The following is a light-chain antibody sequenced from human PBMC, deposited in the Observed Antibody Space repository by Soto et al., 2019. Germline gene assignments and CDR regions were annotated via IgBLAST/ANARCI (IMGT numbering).Light chain of an antibody. CDR3: QQYYSSPLT. CDR2: WAS. V-gene: IGKV4-1*01. Sequence: DIVMTQSPASLAVSLGERATINCKSSQSVLYSSNNKDYLAWYQQKPGQPPKLLIYWASTRESGVPDRFSGSGSGTDFPLAISSLQAEDVAVYYCQQYYSSPLTFGGGTKVELK. J-gene: IGKJ4*01. CDR1: QSVLYSSNNKDY.